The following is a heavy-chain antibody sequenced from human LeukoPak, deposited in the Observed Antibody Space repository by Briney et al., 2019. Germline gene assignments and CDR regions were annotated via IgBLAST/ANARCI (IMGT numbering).Heavy chain of an antibody. Sequence: ASVKVSCKASGGTFSSYTISRVRQAPGQGLEWMGRIIPILGIANYAQKFQGRVTITADKSTSTAYMELSSLRSEDTAVYYCAVGGSSWYYFDYWGQGTLVTVSS. J-gene: IGHJ4*02. CDR1: GGTFSSYT. CDR2: IIPILGIA. V-gene: IGHV1-69*02. D-gene: IGHD6-13*01. CDR3: AVGGSSWYYFDY.